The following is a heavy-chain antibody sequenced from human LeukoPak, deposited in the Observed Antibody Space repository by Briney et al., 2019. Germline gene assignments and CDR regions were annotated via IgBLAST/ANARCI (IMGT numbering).Heavy chain of an antibody. CDR2: ISYDGSNK. J-gene: IGHJ3*02. Sequence: GGSLRLSCAASGFTFSSYGMHWVRQAPGKGLEWVAVISYDGSNKYYADSVKGRFTISRDNSKNTLYLQMDSLRAEDTAVYYCAKDRAFDIWGQGTMVTVSS. CDR1: GFTFSSYG. V-gene: IGHV3-30*18. CDR3: AKDRAFDI.